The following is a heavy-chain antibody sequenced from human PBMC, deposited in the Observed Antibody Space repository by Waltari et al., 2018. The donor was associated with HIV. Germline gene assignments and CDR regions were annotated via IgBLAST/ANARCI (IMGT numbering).Heavy chain of an antibody. CDR1: GFTFSSSS. Sequence: EVQLVESGGGLVQPGGSLRLSCAASGFTFSSSSMNWVRQAPGKGLEWVSYISSSSSTIYYADSVKGRFTISRDNAKNSLYLQMNSLRAEDTAVYYCARDYGDYGPAFDIWGQGTMVTVSS. CDR2: ISSSSSTI. V-gene: IGHV3-48*01. J-gene: IGHJ3*02. D-gene: IGHD4-17*01. CDR3: ARDYGDYGPAFDI.